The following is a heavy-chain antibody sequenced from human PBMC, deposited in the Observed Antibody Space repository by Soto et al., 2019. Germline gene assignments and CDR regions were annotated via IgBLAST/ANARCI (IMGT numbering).Heavy chain of an antibody. CDR2: ISSSSYI. V-gene: IGHV3-21*01. CDR3: AREDSSGYYFDY. J-gene: IGHJ4*02. D-gene: IGHD3-22*01. CDR1: GFTFSSYS. Sequence: GGSLRLSCAASGFTFSSYSMNWVRQAPGKGLEWVSSISSSSYIYYADSVKGRFTISRDNAKNSLYLQMNSLRAEDTAVYYCAREDSSGYYFDYWGQGTLVTVSS.